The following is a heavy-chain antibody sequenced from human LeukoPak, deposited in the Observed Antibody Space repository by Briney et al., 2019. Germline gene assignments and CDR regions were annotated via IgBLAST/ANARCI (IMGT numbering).Heavy chain of an antibody. CDR2: IYPDDSDT. CDR1: GYTSTTYW. Sequence: GESLKISCKASGYTSTTYWIGWVRQMPGGGLEWMGIIYPDDSDTKYSPSFQCQVTISADNSLRTAYLPWRSLKASDTAMYYCERPFSGSYYSGGFDIWGQGTMVTVSS. D-gene: IGHD1-26*01. CDR3: ERPFSGSYYSGGFDI. J-gene: IGHJ3*02. V-gene: IGHV5-51*01.